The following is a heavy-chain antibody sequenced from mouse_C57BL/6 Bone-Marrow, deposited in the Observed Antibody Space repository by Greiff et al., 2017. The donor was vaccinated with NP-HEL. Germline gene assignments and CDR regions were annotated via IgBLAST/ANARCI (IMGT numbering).Heavy chain of an antibody. CDR3: ARGGIREAY. J-gene: IGHJ3*01. D-gene: IGHD2-4*01. CDR1: GFSLTSYG. V-gene: IGHV2-2*01. CDR2: IWSGGST. Sequence: VQLQESGPGLVQPSQSLSITCTVSGFSLTSYGVHWVRQSPGKGLEWLGVIWSGGSTDYNAAFISRLSISKDNSKSQVFFKMNSLQADDTAIYYCARGGIREAYWGQGTLVTVSA.